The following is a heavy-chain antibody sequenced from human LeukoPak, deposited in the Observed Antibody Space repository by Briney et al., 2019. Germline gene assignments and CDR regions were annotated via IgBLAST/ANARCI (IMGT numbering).Heavy chain of an antibody. CDR3: ARDRILPATAIFYYYYHYMDV. D-gene: IGHD2-21*02. CDR1: GYTFTGYY. J-gene: IGHJ6*03. Sequence: ASVKVSCKASGYTFTGYYMHWVRQAPGQGLEWMGWINPNSGGTNYAQKFQGRVTMTRDTSISTAYMELSRLRSDDTAVYYCARDRILPATAIFYYYYHYMDVWGKGTTVTVSS. CDR2: INPNSGGT. V-gene: IGHV1-2*02.